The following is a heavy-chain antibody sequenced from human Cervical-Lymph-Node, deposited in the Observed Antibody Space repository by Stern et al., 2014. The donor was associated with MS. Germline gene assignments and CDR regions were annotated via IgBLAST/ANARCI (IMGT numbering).Heavy chain of an antibody. CDR2: IFPVFGTP. CDR3: ALSSETSDRWYSLGYDL. D-gene: IGHD6-13*01. CDR1: GGTFSKFP. J-gene: IGHJ5*02. V-gene: IGHV1-69*01. Sequence: QMQLVESGAEVTKPGSSVKVSFEASGGTFSKFPSSWVRQAPGQGLEWLGGIFPVFGTPTYAQEFRGSVTITADVSTSTVYMELSSLRSDDTAVYYCALSSETSDRWYSLGYDLWGQGTLVTVSS.